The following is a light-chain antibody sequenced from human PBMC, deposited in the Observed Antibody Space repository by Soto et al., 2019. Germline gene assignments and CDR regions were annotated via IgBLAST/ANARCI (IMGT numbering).Light chain of an antibody. CDR2: GAS. V-gene: IGKV3-20*01. CDR1: QSVSSSS. Sequence: EIVLTQSPGTLSLSPGDRATLSCRASQSVSSSSLAWYQQKPGQAPRLLIYGASSRATGIPDRFSGSGSGTDFTLSISKLEPEDFAVYFCHQYGSSPRTFGQGTKVEIK. CDR3: HQYGSSPRT. J-gene: IGKJ1*01.